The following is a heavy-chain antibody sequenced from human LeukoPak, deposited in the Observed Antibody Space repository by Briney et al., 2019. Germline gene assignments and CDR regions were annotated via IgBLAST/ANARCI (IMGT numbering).Heavy chain of an antibody. J-gene: IGHJ4*02. V-gene: IGHV1-2*02. CDR1: GYTFTGYY. Sequence: GASVKVSFKASGYTFTGYYMHWVRQAPGQGLEWMGWINSNSGGTNYAQKFQGRVTMTRDTSISTAYMELSRLRSDDTAVYYCAREGHIVADYWGQGTLVTVSS. D-gene: IGHD5-12*01. CDR3: AREGHIVADY. CDR2: INSNSGGT.